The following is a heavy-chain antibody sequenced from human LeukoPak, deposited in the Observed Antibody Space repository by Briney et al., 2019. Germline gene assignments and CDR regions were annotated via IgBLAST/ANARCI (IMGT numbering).Heavy chain of an antibody. CDR2: ISNNGGYT. CDR1: GFTFSSSA. D-gene: IGHD2-15*01. V-gene: IGHV3-23*01. Sequence: GGSLRLYCAASGFTFSSSAMSWVRQAPGKGLEWVSAISNNGGYTYYADSVQGRFTISRDNSKSTLCLQMNSLRAEDTAVYYCAKQLGYCSDGSCYFPYWGQGTLVTVSS. J-gene: IGHJ4*02. CDR3: AKQLGYCSDGSCYFPY.